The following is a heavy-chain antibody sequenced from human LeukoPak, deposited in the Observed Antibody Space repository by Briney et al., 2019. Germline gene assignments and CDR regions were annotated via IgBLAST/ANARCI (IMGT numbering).Heavy chain of an antibody. CDR3: ARGTSNWFDP. V-gene: IGHV4-59*11. CDR2: IYYSGST. J-gene: IGHJ5*02. Sequence: PSETLSLTCTVSGGSISSHYWSWIRQPPGKGLEWTGYIYYSGSTNYNPSLKSRVTISVDTSKNQFSLKLSSVTAADTAVYYCARGTSNWFDPWGQGTLVTVSS. CDR1: GGSISSHY.